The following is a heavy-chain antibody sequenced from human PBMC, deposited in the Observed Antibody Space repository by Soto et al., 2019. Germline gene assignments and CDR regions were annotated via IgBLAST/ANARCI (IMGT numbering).Heavy chain of an antibody. CDR1: GYSFTTYW. V-gene: IGHV5-51*01. Sequence: GESLKISCQASGYSFTTYWIAWVRQKPGKGLEWMGITHPGDSQTRYSPSFQGQVTISFDRSTSTAYLQWSSLKASDTAIYYCARHENYYYAYYGTEVWGKGNPVIVSS. J-gene: IGHJ6*04. CDR3: ARHENYYYAYYGTEV. CDR2: THPGDSQT.